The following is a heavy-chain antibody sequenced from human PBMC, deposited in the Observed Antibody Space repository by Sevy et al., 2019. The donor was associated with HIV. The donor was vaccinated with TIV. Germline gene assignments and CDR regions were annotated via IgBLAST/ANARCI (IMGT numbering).Heavy chain of an antibody. D-gene: IGHD3-22*01. V-gene: IGHV3-48*03. CDR3: ARGPHHYYDSSAFFDY. Sequence: GGSLRLSCTASGFTFSSYEMNWVRQAPGKGLEWVSNIISSGSSKYYADSVKGRFTISRDNAKNSLFLQMNSLRAEDTAVYYCARGPHHYYDSSAFFDYWSQGTLVTVSS. CDR1: GFTFSSYE. CDR2: IISSGSSK. J-gene: IGHJ4*02.